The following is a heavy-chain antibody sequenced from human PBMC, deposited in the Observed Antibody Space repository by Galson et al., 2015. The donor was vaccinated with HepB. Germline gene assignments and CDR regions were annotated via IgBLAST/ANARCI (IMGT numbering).Heavy chain of an antibody. D-gene: IGHD5-18*01. J-gene: IGHJ5*02. Sequence: SVKVSCKASGGTFSSYAISWVRQAPGQGLEWMGGIIPIFGTANYAQKFQGRDTITADKSTSTAYMELSSLRSEDTAVYYCAVTWIQPWNWFDPWGQGTLVTVSS. CDR2: IIPIFGTA. CDR1: GGTFSSYA. CDR3: AVTWIQPWNWFDP. V-gene: IGHV1-69*06.